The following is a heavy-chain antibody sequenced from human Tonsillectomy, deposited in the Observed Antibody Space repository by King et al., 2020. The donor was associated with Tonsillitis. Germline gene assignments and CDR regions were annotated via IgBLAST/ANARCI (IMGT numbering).Heavy chain of an antibody. Sequence: QLVQSGAEVKKPGSSVTVSCKASGGTFSNYAISWVRQAPGQGLEWMGGIIPIFGTANYAQKFQGRVTITVDESTSTAYMELSSLKSEDTAVYYCASDLSRYDSTGYYPSYFDYWGQGPLVTVSS. CDR1: GGTFSNYA. J-gene: IGHJ4*02. CDR3: ASDLSRYDSTGYYPSYFDY. CDR2: IIPIFGTA. V-gene: IGHV1-69*01. D-gene: IGHD3-22*01.